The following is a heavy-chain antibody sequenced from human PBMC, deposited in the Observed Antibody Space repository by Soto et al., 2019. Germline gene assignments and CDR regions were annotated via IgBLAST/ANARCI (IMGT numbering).Heavy chain of an antibody. CDR2: ISYDGSNK. D-gene: IGHD1-26*01. Sequence: QVQLVESGGGVVQPGRSLRLSCAASGFTFSSYGMHWVRQAPGKGLAWVAVISYDGSNKYYADSVKGRFTISRDNSKNTLYRQMNSLRAEDTAVYYCAKKLRPYSGSSPYYYGMDVWGQGTTVTVSS. CDR1: GFTFSSYG. CDR3: AKKLRPYSGSSPYYYGMDV. V-gene: IGHV3-30*18. J-gene: IGHJ6*02.